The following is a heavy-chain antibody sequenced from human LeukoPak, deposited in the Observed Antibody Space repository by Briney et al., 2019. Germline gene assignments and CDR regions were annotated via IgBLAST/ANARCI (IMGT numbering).Heavy chain of an antibody. CDR2: ISGSGGST. J-gene: IGHJ6*02. CDR3: AQPTEGVIAAPPYYYYAMDV. V-gene: IGHV3-23*01. CDR1: GFTFSSYA. Sequence: GGSLRLSCAASGFTFSSYAMSWVRQAPGKGLEWVSSISGSGGSTYYADSVKGRFTISRDNSKNTLYLQMNSLRAEDTAVYYCAQPTEGVIAAPPYYYYAMDVWGQGTTVTVSS. D-gene: IGHD6-13*01.